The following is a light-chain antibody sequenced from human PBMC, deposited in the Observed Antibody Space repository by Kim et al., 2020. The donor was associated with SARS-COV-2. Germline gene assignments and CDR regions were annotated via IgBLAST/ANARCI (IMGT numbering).Light chain of an antibody. CDR3: AAYDDSLSGKV. V-gene: IGLV1-47*01. CDR2: ENN. Sequence: QSSTTSTSGSSSDSGYNYVSWYQQHPGTAPKLIIYENNQRPSGVPDRFSGSKSGTSASLTISGLQSEDETDYYCAAYDDSLSGKVFGGGTKLTVL. CDR1: SSDSGYNY. J-gene: IGLJ3*02.